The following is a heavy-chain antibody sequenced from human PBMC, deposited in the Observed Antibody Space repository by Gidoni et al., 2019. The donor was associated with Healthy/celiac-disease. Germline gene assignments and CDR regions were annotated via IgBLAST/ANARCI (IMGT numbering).Heavy chain of an antibody. Sequence: QVQLVQSGAEVKKPGASVRISCKASGYTFTSYYIHWVRQAPGHGLEWMGIINPSAGSTSYAQKFQGRVTMTRDTSTSTVYMELSSLRSEDTALYYCTTVIAAATYYFDYWGQGTLVTVSS. V-gene: IGHV1-46*03. J-gene: IGHJ4*02. D-gene: IGHD6-13*01. CDR3: TTVIAAATYYFDY. CDR2: INPSAGST. CDR1: GYTFTSYY.